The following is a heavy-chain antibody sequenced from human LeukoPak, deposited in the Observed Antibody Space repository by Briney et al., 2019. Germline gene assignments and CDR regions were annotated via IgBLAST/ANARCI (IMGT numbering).Heavy chain of an antibody. J-gene: IGHJ6*03. Sequence: PGGSLRLSCAASGFTFSNYAMTWVRQAPGKGLEWVSAIGGGGGTTYYADSVKGRFTISRDNSKNTLYLQMNSLRAEDTAVYFCAKDPRQFFSAVTYYMDVWGKGTTVTVSS. V-gene: IGHV3-23*01. CDR2: IGGGGGTT. D-gene: IGHD2/OR15-2a*01. CDR1: GFTFSNYA. CDR3: AKDPRQFFSAVTYYMDV.